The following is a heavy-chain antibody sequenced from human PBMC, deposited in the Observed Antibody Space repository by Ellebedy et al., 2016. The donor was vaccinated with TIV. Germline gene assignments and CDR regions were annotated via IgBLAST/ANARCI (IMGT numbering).Heavy chain of an antibody. CDR2: IIPIFGTA. D-gene: IGHD3-9*01. J-gene: IGHJ6*02. CDR3: ARDRTLTRYYDILPAYGMDV. Sequence: SVKVSXKASGGTFSSYAISWVRQAPGQGLEWMGGIIPIFGTANYAQKLQGRVTMTTDTSTSTAYMELRSLRSDDTAVYYCARDRTLTRYYDILPAYGMDVWGQGTTVTVSS. CDR1: GGTFSSYA. V-gene: IGHV1-69*05.